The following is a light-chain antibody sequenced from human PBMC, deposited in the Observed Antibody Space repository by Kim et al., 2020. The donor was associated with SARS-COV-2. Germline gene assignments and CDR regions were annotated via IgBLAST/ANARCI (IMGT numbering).Light chain of an antibody. J-gene: IGKJ1*01. V-gene: IGKV3-15*01. Sequence: SPWERATLSCRASQTINTRLVWYQHKPGQAPRLLIYDATTRATGVPARFVGSGSETDFTLTISSLQSEDFAVYYCQQSNDWPPLTFGQGTKVDIK. CDR3: QQSNDWPPLT. CDR1: QTINTR. CDR2: DAT.